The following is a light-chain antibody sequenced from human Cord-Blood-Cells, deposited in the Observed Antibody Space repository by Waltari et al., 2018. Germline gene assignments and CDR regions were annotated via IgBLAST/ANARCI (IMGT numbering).Light chain of an antibody. CDR3: QQYGSSPRT. Sequence: EIVLTQSPGTLSLSPGERATLSCRASQRVSSSYLAWYQQKPDQAPRLLVYGASSSATGIPDRFGGSASGTDFSLTISRLEPEDFAVYYCQQYGSSPRTFGQGTKVEIK. CDR2: GAS. V-gene: IGKV3-20*01. J-gene: IGKJ1*01. CDR1: QRVSSSY.